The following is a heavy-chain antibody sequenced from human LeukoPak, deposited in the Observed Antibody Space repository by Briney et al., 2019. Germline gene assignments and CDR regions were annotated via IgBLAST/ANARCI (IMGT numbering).Heavy chain of an antibody. V-gene: IGHV4-59*01. Sequence: PSETLSLTCTVSGGSISSYYWSWIRQPPGKGLEWIGYIYYSGSTNYNPSLKSRVTISVDTSKNQFSLKLSSVTAADTAVYYCARDIRDGDYDNWFDPWGQGTLVTVSS. J-gene: IGHJ5*02. CDR3: ARDIRDGDYDNWFDP. D-gene: IGHD4-17*01. CDR1: GGSISSYY. CDR2: IYYSGST.